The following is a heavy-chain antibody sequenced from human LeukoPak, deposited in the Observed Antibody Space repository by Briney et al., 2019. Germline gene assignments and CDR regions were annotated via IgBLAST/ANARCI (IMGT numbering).Heavy chain of an antibody. CDR2: INPNSGGT. J-gene: IGHJ6*02. V-gene: IGHV1-2*02. CDR1: GYTFTGYY. CDR3: ATTKTDLLRFLEWPHYYYGMDV. Sequence: ASVKVSCKASGYTFTGYYMRWVRQAPGQGLEWMGWINPNSGGTNYAQKFQGRVTMNRDPSISTAYMELSRLRSDDTAVYYCATTKTDLLRFLEWPHYYYGMDVWGQGTTVTVSS. D-gene: IGHD3-3*01.